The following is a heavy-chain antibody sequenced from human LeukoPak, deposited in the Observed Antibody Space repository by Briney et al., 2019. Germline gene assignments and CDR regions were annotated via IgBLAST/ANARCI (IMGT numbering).Heavy chain of an antibody. CDR3: AKVRASSGYYLDY. D-gene: IGHD3-22*01. J-gene: IGHJ4*02. V-gene: IGHV3-23*01. CDR2: ISGRDGTT. CDR1: GSTFSIYA. Sequence: GGSLRLSCAASGSTFSIYAMTWVRQAPGKGLEWVSGISGRDGTTYDADSVKGRVTISRDNSKNTLYLQVNSLTDEDTAIYYCAKVRASSGYYLDYWGQGTLVTVSS.